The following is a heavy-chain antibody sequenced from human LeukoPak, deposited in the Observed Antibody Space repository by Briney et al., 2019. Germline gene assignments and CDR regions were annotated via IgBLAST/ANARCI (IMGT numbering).Heavy chain of an antibody. CDR3: AREGPYCSSTSCFDY. CDR1: GFTFGEDA. D-gene: IGHD2-2*01. CDR2: IRTKTNGATA. V-gene: IGHV3-49*03. J-gene: IGHJ4*02. Sequence: PGRSLRLSCTASGFTFGEDAMSWFRQAPGMGLEWVGFIRTKTNGATAEYAESVKGRFSISRDDSKSIAYLQMNSLKTEDTAVYYCAREGPYCSSTSCFDYWGQGTLVTVSS.